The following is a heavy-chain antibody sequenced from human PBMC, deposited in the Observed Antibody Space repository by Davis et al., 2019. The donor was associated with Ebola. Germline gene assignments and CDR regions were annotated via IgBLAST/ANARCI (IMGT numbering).Heavy chain of an antibody. D-gene: IGHD6-13*01. V-gene: IGHV3-30*18. J-gene: IGHJ4*02. CDR3: AKDLAAAAHY. Sequence: GGSLRPSCAASGFTFSSYGMHWVRQVPGKGLEWGAVISYDGSNKYYADSVKGRFTISRDNSKNTLYLQMNSLRAEDTAVYYCAKDLAAAAHYWGQGTLVTVSS. CDR1: GFTFSSYG. CDR2: ISYDGSNK.